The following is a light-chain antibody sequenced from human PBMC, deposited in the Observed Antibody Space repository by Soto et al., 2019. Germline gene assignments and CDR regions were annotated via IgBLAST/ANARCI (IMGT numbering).Light chain of an antibody. Sequence: QSALAQPASVSGSPGQSIAISCTGTSSDVGTNNYVSWYQQHPGKAPKLIIYDVSNRPSGVSDRFSGSKSGNTASLTISGLQAEDEADYYCSSYTTRSTPLYVFGTGTKVTVL. J-gene: IGLJ1*01. CDR2: DVS. CDR1: SSDVGTNNY. V-gene: IGLV2-14*01. CDR3: SSYTTRSTPLYV.